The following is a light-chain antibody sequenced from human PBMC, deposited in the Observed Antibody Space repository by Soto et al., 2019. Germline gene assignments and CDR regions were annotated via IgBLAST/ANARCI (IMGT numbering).Light chain of an antibody. CDR3: QQYNSYSPNT. CDR1: QSISSW. J-gene: IGKJ2*01. CDR2: KAS. V-gene: IGKV1-5*03. Sequence: DIQMTQSPSTLSASVGDRVTITCRASQSISSWLAWYQQKPGKAPKLLIYKASSLESGVPSRFSGSGSGTESTLTIRSLQPDDFATYYCQQYNSYSPNTFGQGTKLEI.